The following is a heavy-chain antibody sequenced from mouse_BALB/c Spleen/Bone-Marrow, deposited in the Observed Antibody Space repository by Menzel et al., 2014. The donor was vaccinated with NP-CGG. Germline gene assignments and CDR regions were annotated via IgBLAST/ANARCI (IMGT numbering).Heavy chain of an antibody. CDR3: TTGFAY. Sequence: EVMLVESGGGLVQPGGSMKLSCVASGFTFSNYWMNWVRQSPEKGLEWVAEIRLKSNNYATHYAESVKGGFTISRDDSKSSVYLQMNNLRAEDTGIYYCTTGFAYWGQGTLVTVSA. CDR2: IRLKSNNYAT. CDR1: GFTFSNYW. V-gene: IGHV6-6*02. J-gene: IGHJ3*01.